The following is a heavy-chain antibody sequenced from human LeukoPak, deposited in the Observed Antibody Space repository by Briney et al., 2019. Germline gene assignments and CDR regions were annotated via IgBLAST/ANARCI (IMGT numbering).Heavy chain of an antibody. V-gene: IGHV4-4*07. D-gene: IGHD3-3*01. J-gene: IGHJ3*02. CDR1: GGSISSYY. Sequence: MASETLSLTCTVSGGSISSYYWSWIRQPAGKGPEWIGRIYTSGSTNYNPSLKSRVTISVDTSKNQFSLKLSSVTAADTAVYYCARSASYYDFWSGYLAFDIWGQGTMVTVSS. CDR2: IYTSGST. CDR3: ARSASYYDFWSGYLAFDI.